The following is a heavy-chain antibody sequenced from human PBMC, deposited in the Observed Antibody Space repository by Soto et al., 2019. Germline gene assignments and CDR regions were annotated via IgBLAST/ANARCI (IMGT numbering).Heavy chain of an antibody. V-gene: IGHV4-39*01. CDR2: IYYTGST. CDR1: GDSISTSSYY. Sequence: PSETLSLTCTVSGDSISTSSYYWGWIRQPPGKGLEWIGSIYYTGSTYYNPSLTSRVTVSEDTPKNQFSLKLSSVTTADTAVYYCARHIAVTAVGDWFDPWGQGTLVTVSS. D-gene: IGHD6-13*01. J-gene: IGHJ5*02. CDR3: ARHIAVTAVGDWFDP.